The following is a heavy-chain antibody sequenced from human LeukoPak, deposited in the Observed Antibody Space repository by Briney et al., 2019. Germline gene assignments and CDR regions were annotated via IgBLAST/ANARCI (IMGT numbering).Heavy chain of an antibody. CDR1: GYTFTGNY. J-gene: IGHJ4*02. Sequence: ASVKVSCKASGYTFTGNYIHWVRQAPRQGLEWMGWINPNSGDTSYAQKFQGRVTMTSDTSISTTYMELSRLTSDDTAVYYCARGQTNDILTAFYWGQGTLVTVSS. V-gene: IGHV1-2*02. CDR3: ARGQTNDILTAFY. D-gene: IGHD3-9*01. CDR2: INPNSGDT.